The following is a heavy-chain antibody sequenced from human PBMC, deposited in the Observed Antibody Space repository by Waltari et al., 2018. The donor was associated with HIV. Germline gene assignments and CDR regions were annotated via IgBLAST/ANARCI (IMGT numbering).Heavy chain of an antibody. Sequence: QVQLVESGGGVVQPGRPLRLSCAACGFPFTNFAMNWVRQAPGKGLEWVGNIYYDGSKKFYGDSVRGRFTISRDNSKQILYLQMNSLRVEDTALYYCARDYNYAPDYWGQGTLVVVSS. D-gene: IGHD5-18*01. CDR2: IYYDGSKK. J-gene: IGHJ4*02. CDR3: ARDYNYAPDY. CDR1: GFPFTNFA. V-gene: IGHV3-33*01.